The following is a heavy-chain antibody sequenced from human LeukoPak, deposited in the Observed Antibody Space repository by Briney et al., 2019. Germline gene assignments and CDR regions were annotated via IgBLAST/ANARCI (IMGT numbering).Heavy chain of an antibody. CDR3: ARDATDCSSTSCYDLHWFDP. CDR1: GFTFSSYS. Sequence: PGGSLRLSCAASGFTFSSYSTNWVRQAPGKGLEWVSSISSSSSYIYYADSVKGRFTISRDNAKNSLYLQMNSLRAEDTAVYYCARDATDCSSTSCYDLHWFDPWGQGTLVTVSS. D-gene: IGHD2-2*01. CDR2: ISSSSSYI. J-gene: IGHJ5*02. V-gene: IGHV3-21*01.